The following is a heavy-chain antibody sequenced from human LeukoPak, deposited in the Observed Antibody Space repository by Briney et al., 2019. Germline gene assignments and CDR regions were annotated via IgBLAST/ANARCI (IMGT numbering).Heavy chain of an antibody. Sequence: GGSLRLSCAASGFTFSSYAMSWVRQAPGKGLEWVGRIKSNTDGGTTDYAAPVKGRFTISRDDSKNTLYLQMNSLKTEVTAVYYCTTDRPEYYDYVWGSYRYPIDYWGQGTLVTVSS. V-gene: IGHV3-15*01. CDR1: GFTFSSYA. J-gene: IGHJ4*02. CDR3: TTDRPEYYDYVWGSYRYPIDY. D-gene: IGHD3-16*02. CDR2: IKSNTDGGTT.